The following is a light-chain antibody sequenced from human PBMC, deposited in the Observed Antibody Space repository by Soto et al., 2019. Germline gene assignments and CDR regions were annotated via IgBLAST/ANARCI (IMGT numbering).Light chain of an antibody. V-gene: IGKV3-20*01. J-gene: IGKJ3*01. CDR1: QTLSSGS. CDR2: AAF. CDR3: QQYDGPPLT. Sequence: ESVLNPGPNNRSLFPGERATLFCMASQTLSSGSLAWYQQKPGQAPRLLIYAAFARHTGISDRFNGSGSGTDFVLTINRLEPEDSAVYFCQQYDGPPLTFGPGTKVDI.